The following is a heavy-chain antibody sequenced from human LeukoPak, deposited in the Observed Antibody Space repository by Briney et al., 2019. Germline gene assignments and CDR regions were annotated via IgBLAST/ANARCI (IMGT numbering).Heavy chain of an antibody. CDR3: ARDRGNPDSFSI. D-gene: IGHD3-10*01. CDR2: INSDGSTI. CDR1: GYNFSPFW. Sequence: GGSLRLSCAASGYNFSPFWMHWVRQAPGKGLVWVSHINSDGSTIVYADSVKGRFTISRDNAKNTLFLQMDSLRAEDTAVYYCARDRGNPDSFSIWGQGTVVTVSS. J-gene: IGHJ3*02. V-gene: IGHV3-74*01.